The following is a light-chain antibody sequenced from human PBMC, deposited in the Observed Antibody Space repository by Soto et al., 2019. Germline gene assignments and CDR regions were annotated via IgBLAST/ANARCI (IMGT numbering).Light chain of an antibody. J-gene: IGKJ1*01. V-gene: IGKV1-5*02. CDR1: QSVSTR. Sequence: DIQMTQSPSSLSASVGDRVTIICRASQSVSTRLAWYQQKPGKAPKVLIYDASSWAGGVPSRFSGSGSGTEFTLTISSLQPDDFATYYCQQYNSYWTFGQGTKVDIK. CDR3: QQYNSYWT. CDR2: DAS.